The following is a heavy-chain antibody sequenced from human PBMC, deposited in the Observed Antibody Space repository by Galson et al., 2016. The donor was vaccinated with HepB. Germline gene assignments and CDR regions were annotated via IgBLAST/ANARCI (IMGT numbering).Heavy chain of an antibody. CDR2: INHDGSEK. J-gene: IGHJ2*01. D-gene: IGHD6-19*01. CDR3: VRVHSSGWSFDL. CDR1: GFTISGYW. Sequence: SLRLSCAASGFTISGYWMSWVRQAPGKGLEWVANINHDGSEKYIVDSVKGRFTMSRDKAKDSLDLQMNSLRAEDTAVYYCVRVHSSGWSFDLWGRGTLVTVSS. V-gene: IGHV3-7*01.